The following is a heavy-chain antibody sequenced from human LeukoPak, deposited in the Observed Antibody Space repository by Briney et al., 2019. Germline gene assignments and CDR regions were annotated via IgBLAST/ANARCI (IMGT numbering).Heavy chain of an antibody. CDR3: ASKRVQLERGDFTEDY. CDR2: INPSGGST. J-gene: IGHJ4*02. Sequence: ASVKVSCKAFGYTFTSYYMHWVRQAPGQGLEWMGIINPSGGSTSYAQKFQGRVTMTRDTSTSTVYMELSSLRSEDTAVYYCASKRVQLERGDFTEDYWGQGTLVTVSS. CDR1: GYTFTSYY. V-gene: IGHV1-46*01. D-gene: IGHD1-1*01.